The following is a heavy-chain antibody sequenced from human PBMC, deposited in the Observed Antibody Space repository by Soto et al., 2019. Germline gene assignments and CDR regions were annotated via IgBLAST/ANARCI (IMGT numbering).Heavy chain of an antibody. V-gene: IGHV1-46*01. CDR1: GYTFTSYY. CDR2: INPSGGST. CDR3: ARDREYNWNYNWFDP. D-gene: IGHD1-7*01. Sequence: GASVKVSCKASGYTFTSYYFHWVRQAPGQGLEWVGLINPSGGSTTYARKFQGRVTMTRDTSTSTVYMELSSLRSEDTAVYFCARDREYNWNYNWFDPWGQGTLVTVSS. J-gene: IGHJ5*02.